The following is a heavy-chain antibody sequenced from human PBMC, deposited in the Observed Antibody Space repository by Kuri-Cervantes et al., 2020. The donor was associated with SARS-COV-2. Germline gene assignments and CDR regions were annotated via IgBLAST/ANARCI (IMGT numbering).Heavy chain of an antibody. Sequence: SVKVSCKASGYTFTSYGISWVRQAPGQGLEWMGRIIPIFGTANYAQKFQGRVTITADESTSTAYMELSSLRSEDTAVYYCVRGGYYDILTGYSKISPYYYGMDVWGQGTTVTVSS. J-gene: IGHJ6*02. CDR1: GYTFTSYG. V-gene: IGHV1-69*13. CDR3: VRGGYYDILTGYSKISPYYYGMDV. CDR2: IIPIFGTA. D-gene: IGHD3-9*01.